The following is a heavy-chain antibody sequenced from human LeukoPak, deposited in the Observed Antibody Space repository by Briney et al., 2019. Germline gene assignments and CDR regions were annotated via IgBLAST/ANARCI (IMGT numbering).Heavy chain of an antibody. CDR3: ARVCCTDSSGYYYGPDY. Sequence: SETLSLTCTVSGGSISSGSYYWSWIRQPAGKGLEWIGRIYTSGSTNYSPSLKSRVTISVDTSKNQFSLKLSSVTAADTAVYYCARVCCTDSSGYYYGPDYWGQGTLVTVSS. J-gene: IGHJ4*02. CDR2: IYTSGST. D-gene: IGHD3-22*01. CDR1: GGSISSGSYY. V-gene: IGHV4-61*02.